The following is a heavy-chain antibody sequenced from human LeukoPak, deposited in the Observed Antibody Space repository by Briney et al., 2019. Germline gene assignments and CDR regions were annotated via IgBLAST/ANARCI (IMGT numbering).Heavy chain of an antibody. D-gene: IGHD2-2*01. J-gene: IGHJ4*02. CDR3: ARDPLVPAALNDY. Sequence: SQTLSLTCTVSGGSISSGDYYWSWIRQPPEKGLEWIGYIYYSGSTYYNPSLKSRVTISVDTSKNQFSLKLSSVTAADTAVYYCARDPLVPAALNDYWGQGTLVTVSS. CDR1: GGSISSGDYY. V-gene: IGHV4-30-4*01. CDR2: IYYSGST.